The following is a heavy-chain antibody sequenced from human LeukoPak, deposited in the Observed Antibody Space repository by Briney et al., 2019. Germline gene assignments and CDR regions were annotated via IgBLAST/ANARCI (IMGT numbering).Heavy chain of an antibody. CDR1: GFTFSSYE. V-gene: IGHV3-21*01. CDR2: ISSSSSYI. J-gene: IGHJ6*03. CDR3: ARDRNMVRGVIISYYYYMDV. D-gene: IGHD3-10*01. Sequence: GGSLRLSCAASGFTFSSYEMNWVRQAPGKGLEWVSSISSSSSYIYYADSVKGRFTISRDNAKNSLYLQMNSLRAEDTAVYYCARDRNMVRGVIISYYYYMDVWGKGTTVTISS.